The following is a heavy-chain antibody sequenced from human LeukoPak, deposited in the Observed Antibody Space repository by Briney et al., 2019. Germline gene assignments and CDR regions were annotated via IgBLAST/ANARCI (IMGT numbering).Heavy chain of an antibody. CDR1: GFTFSSYE. CDR3: ARVGPWVNPDYYYYYMDV. J-gene: IGHJ6*03. Sequence: GGSLRLSCAASGFTFSSYEMNWVRLAPGKGLEWVSYISESGSAIYYADSVKGRFTISRDNAKNSLYLQMNSLRAEDTAVYYCARVGPWVNPDYYYYYMDVWGKGTTVTVSS. D-gene: IGHD1-14*01. CDR2: ISESGSAI. V-gene: IGHV3-48*03.